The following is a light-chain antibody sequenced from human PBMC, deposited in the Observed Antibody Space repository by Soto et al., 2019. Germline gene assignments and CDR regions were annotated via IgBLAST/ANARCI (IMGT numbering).Light chain of an antibody. CDR3: QQADTFPIT. CDR1: QGIRGD. Sequence: AIQMTQSPSSLSASLGDRATITCRASQGIRGDLGWYQQKPGKAPKLLIYAASSLQSGVPSRFSGSGFGTDFTLTISSLQPEDSAIYYCQQADTFPITFGQGTRLENK. V-gene: IGKV1-6*01. CDR2: AAS. J-gene: IGKJ5*01.